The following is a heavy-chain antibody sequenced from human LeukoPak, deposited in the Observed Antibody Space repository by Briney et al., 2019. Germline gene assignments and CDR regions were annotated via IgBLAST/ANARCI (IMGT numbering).Heavy chain of an antibody. CDR1: VVTFS. Sequence: GGSLRLSCVGSVVTFSVHWVRQVPGKGLEWLTFVRHDGTEQHYADSVRGLFTISRDNSKKTVYMQINRLRPEDTALYYCAKDGNWASVSWGQGNLVTVSS. D-gene: IGHD7-27*01. CDR3: AKDGNWASVS. V-gene: IGHV3-30*02. J-gene: IGHJ5*02. CDR2: VRHDGTEQ.